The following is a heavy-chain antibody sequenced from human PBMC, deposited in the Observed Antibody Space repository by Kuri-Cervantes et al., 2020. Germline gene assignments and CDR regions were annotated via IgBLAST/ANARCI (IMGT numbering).Heavy chain of an antibody. Sequence: GSLRLSCAVYGGSFSGYYWSWIRQPPGKGLEWIGEINHSGSTNYNPSLKSRVTISVDTPKNQFSLKLSSVTAADTAVYYCARDPAPLDAFDIWGQGTMVTVSS. CDR2: INHSGST. CDR1: GGSFSGYY. V-gene: IGHV4-34*01. J-gene: IGHJ3*02. CDR3: ARDPAPLDAFDI.